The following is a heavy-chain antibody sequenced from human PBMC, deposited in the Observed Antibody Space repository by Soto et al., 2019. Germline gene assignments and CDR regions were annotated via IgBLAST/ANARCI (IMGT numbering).Heavy chain of an antibody. CDR3: ARDLGGCSAGSCRHNWFDP. CDR1: GGTFSRYA. Sequence: QVQLVQSGAEVKKPGSSVKVSCKASGGTFSRYAISWVRRAPGQGLEWMGGIIPIYGTTNYAQKFQDRVTITADESTSTAYMELSSLTSEDTALYYCARDLGGCSAGSCRHNWFDPWGQGTLVTVSS. J-gene: IGHJ5*02. CDR2: IIPIYGTT. V-gene: IGHV1-69*01. D-gene: IGHD2-15*01.